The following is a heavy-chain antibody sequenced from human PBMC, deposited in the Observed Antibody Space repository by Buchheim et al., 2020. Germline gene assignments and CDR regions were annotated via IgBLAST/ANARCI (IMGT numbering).Heavy chain of an antibody. V-gene: IGHV3-11*05. CDR2: ISSSSSYT. CDR1: GFTFSDYY. D-gene: IGHD1-26*01. CDR3: ARVGRWSQVGAPRYMDV. Sequence: QVQLVESGGGLVKPGGSLRLSCAASGFTFSDYYMSWIRQAPGKGLEWVSYISSSSSYTNYADSVQGRFNIFRDNVKHSLYLQMNSLRAEDTAVYYCARVGRWSQVGAPRYMDVWGKGTT. J-gene: IGHJ6*03.